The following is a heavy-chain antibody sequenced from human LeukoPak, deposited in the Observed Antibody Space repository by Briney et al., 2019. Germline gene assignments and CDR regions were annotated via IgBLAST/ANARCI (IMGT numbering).Heavy chain of an antibody. CDR1: GFTFDDYG. CDR3: ARDPYSGNYGAYYYYYMDV. V-gene: IGHV3-21*06. J-gene: IGHJ6*03. CDR2: ITSSSSYI. D-gene: IGHD1-26*01. Sequence: GSLRLSCAASGFTFDDYGMSWVRQAPGKGLEWVSSITSSSSYIYYADSVKGRFTISRDNAKNSLYLQMDSLRVEDTAEYYCARDPYSGNYGAYYYYYMDVWGKGTTVTVSS.